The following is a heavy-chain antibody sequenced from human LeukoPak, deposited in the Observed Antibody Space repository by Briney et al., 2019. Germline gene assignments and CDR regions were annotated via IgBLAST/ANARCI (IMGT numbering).Heavy chain of an antibody. D-gene: IGHD3-10*01. CDR1: GYTFTSYD. V-gene: IGHV1-8*01. CDR2: MNPNSGNT. J-gene: IGHJ4*02. Sequence: ASVKVPCKASGYTFTSYDINWVRQATGQGLEWMGWMNPNSGNTGYAQKFQGRVTMTRNTSISTAYMELSSLRSEDTAVYYCARGNYGSGVHDYWGQGTLVTVSS. CDR3: ARGNYGSGVHDY.